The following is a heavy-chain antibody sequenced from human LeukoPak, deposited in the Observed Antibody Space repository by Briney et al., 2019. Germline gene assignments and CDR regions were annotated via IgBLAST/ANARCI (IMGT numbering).Heavy chain of an antibody. CDR1: GFTFNNYA. D-gene: IGHD3-3*02. CDR3: ARRFAAQLAFVDV. Sequence: GGSLRLSCAASGFTFNNYAMSWVRQAPGKGLEWVSSISGSGTSTYYADSVKGRFTISRDNSKNTLYLQMGSLIPEDMGVYYCARRFAAQLAFVDVWGKGTTVTISS. J-gene: IGHJ6*04. CDR2: ISGSGTST. V-gene: IGHV3-23*01.